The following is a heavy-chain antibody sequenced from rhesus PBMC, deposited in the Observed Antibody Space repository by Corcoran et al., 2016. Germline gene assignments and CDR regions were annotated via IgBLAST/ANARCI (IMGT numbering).Heavy chain of an antibody. V-gene: IGHV4-169*01. Sequence: QLQLQESGPGLVKPSETLSVTCAVSGGSISSGYWSWIRQAPGKGLEGIGYIYGSGSSTNYNPSLKSRVTLSVDTSKNQLARKLSSVTTADTAVYYCARRRLEIDYWGQGVLVTVSS. CDR3: ARRRLEIDY. J-gene: IGHJ4*01. CDR2: IYGSGSST. CDR1: GGSISSGY.